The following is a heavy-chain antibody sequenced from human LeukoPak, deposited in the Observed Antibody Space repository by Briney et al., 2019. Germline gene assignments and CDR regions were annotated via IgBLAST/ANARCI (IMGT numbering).Heavy chain of an antibody. CDR1: GGSFSGYY. J-gene: IGHJ4*02. D-gene: IGHD3-9*01. Sequence: SKTLSLTCAVYGGSFSGYYWSWIRQPSGKGLEWIGEINHSGSTNYNPSLKSRVTISVDTSKNQFSLKLSSVTAADTAVYYCARETYYDILTGYHAYYFDYWGQGTLVTVSS. V-gene: IGHV4-34*01. CDR2: INHSGST. CDR3: ARETYYDILTGYHAYYFDY.